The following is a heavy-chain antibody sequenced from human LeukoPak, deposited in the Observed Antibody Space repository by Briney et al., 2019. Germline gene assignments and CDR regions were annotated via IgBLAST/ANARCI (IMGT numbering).Heavy chain of an antibody. CDR2: INPNSGGT. CDR3: ARGRASPSYYYDTGGPDNWFDP. D-gene: IGHD3-22*01. CDR1: GYTFTGHY. J-gene: IGHJ5*02. Sequence: ASVKVSCKASGYTFTGHYMHWVRQAPGQGLEWMGWINPNSGGTNYAQKFQGKVTMTRDTSISTAYMELSSLKSDDTAVYYCARGRASPSYYYDTGGPDNWFDPWSQGTLVTVSS. V-gene: IGHV1-2*02.